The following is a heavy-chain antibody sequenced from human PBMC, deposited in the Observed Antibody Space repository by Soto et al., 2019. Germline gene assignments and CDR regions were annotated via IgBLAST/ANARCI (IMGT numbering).Heavy chain of an antibody. CDR3: ARAVYMSGIAVE. D-gene: IGHD6-19*01. CDR1: GGSISSYY. Sequence: PSETLSLTCTVSGGSISSYYWSWIRQPPGKGLEWIGYIYYSGSTNYNPSLKSRVTISVDTSKNQFSLKLSSVTAADTAVYYCARAVYMSGIAVEWGQGTLVTVPS. CDR2: IYYSGST. J-gene: IGHJ4*02. V-gene: IGHV4-59*01.